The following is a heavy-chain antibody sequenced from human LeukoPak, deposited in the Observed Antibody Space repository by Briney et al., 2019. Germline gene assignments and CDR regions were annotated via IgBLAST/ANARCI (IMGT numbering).Heavy chain of an antibody. V-gene: IGHV1-2*02. CDR3: ARAYSSMITDFDY. CDR2: INPNSGGT. D-gene: IGHD3-16*01. J-gene: IGHJ4*02. CDR1: GYTFTGYY. Sequence: ASVKVSCKASGYTFTGYYMHWVRQAPGQGLEWMGWINPNSGGTNYAQKFQGRVTMTRDTSISTAYMELSRLRSDDTAVYYCARAYSSMITDFDYWGQGTLVTVSS.